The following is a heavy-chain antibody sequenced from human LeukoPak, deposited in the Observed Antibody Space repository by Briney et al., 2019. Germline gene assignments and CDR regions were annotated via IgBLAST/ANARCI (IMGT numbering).Heavy chain of an antibody. V-gene: IGHV3-33*01. CDR3: ARGPSDSSGWYAGFDY. CDR2: IWYDGSNK. CDR1: GFTFSGYG. Sequence: GGSLRLSCAASGFTFSGYGMHWVRQAPGKGLEWVAVIWYDGSNKYYADSVKGRFTISRDNSKNTLYLQMNSLRAEDMAVYYCARGPSDSSGWYAGFDYWGQGTLVTVSS. J-gene: IGHJ4*02. D-gene: IGHD6-19*01.